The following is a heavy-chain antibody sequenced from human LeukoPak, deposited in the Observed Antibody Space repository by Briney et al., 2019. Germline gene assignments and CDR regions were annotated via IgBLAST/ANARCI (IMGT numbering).Heavy chain of an antibody. CDR1: GYSFTSYW. J-gene: IGHJ6*02. V-gene: IGHV5-51*01. D-gene: IGHD3-9*01. CDR3: ARRSFDILTGYYYYYGMDV. CDR2: IYPGDSDT. Sequence: GESLKISCKGSGYSFTSYWIGWVRQMPGKGLEWMGIIYPGDSDTRYSPSFQGQVTISADKSISTAYLQWSSLKASDAAMYYCARRSFDILTGYYYYYGMDVWGQETTVTVSS.